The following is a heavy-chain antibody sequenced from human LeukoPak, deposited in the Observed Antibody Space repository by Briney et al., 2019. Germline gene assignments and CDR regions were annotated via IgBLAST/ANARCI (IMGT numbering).Heavy chain of an antibody. CDR1: GFTFSRYG. V-gene: IGHV3-30*18. CDR3: AKNGDRGAYCSGGSCYPYFYYYMDV. Sequence: GGSLRLSCAASGFTFSRYGMHWVRQAPGKGLEWVAVISYDGSSKYYADSVKGRFTISRDNSKNTLYLQMNSLRAEDTAIYYCAKNGDRGAYCSGGSCYPYFYYYMDVWGKGTTVTISS. D-gene: IGHD2-15*01. J-gene: IGHJ6*03. CDR2: ISYDGSSK.